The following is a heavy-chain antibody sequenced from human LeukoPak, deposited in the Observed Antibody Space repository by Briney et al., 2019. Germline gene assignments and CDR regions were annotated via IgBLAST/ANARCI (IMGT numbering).Heavy chain of an antibody. Sequence: MPSETLSLTCAVSGGSISSYFWHWIRQPPGKGVEWIGYISYSGSTNYNLSLKSRVTISRDTSKNQFSLKLSSVTAADAAVYCCATNYYDSSGYYYGLGYWGQGTLATVSS. CDR2: ISYSGST. D-gene: IGHD3-22*01. CDR1: GGSISSYF. CDR3: ATNYYDSSGYYYGLGY. V-gene: IGHV4-59*01. J-gene: IGHJ4*02.